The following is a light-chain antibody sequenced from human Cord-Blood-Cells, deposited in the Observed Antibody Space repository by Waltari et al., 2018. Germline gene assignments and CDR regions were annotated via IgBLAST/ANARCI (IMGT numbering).Light chain of an antibody. J-gene: IGLJ2*01. CDR2: QDS. V-gene: IGLV3-1*01. CDR1: KVGDKY. Sequence: SYELTPPPSVSVSPGQTASITCSGDKVGDKYACWYLQKPGQSPVLVTYQDSKRPPGIPERFSGSNSGNTATLTISGTQAMDEADYYCQAWDSSTVVFGGGTKLTVL. CDR3: QAWDSSTVV.